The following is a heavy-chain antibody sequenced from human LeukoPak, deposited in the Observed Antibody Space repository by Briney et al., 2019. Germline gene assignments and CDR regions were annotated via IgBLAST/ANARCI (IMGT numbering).Heavy chain of an antibody. Sequence: GASVKVSCKASGHTFTSYGISWVRQAPGQGLEWMGWISAYNGNTNYAQKLQGRVTMATDTSTSTAYIELRSLTSDDSAVYYCARIRITIFGGLDYWGQGSLVTVSS. D-gene: IGHD3-3*01. J-gene: IGHJ4*02. V-gene: IGHV1-18*01. CDR2: ISAYNGNT. CDR1: GHTFTSYG. CDR3: ARIRITIFGGLDY.